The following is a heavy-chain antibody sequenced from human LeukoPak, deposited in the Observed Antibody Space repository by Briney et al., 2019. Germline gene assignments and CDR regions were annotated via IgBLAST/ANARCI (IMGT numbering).Heavy chain of an antibody. CDR3: TKEGTRFGELSY. J-gene: IGHJ4*02. CDR1: GFAFSSFG. V-gene: IGHV3-30*18. Sequence: PGRSLRLSCAASGFAFSSFGMHWARQAPGKGLEWVTFISNDGTNEFHADSVKGRFTISRDNAKNSLYLQMNSLRPEDTAFYYCTKEGTRFGELSYWGQGTLVTVSS. D-gene: IGHD3-10*01. CDR2: ISNDGTNE.